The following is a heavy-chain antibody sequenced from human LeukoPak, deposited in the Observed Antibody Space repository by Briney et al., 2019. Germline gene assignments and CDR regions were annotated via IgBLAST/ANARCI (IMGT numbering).Heavy chain of an antibody. CDR2: ISWNSGSI. CDR3: AKDNRRHYTRGPNPDSLH. V-gene: IGHV3-9*01. CDR1: GFIFNNYA. J-gene: IGHJ4*02. Sequence: GGSLRLSCAGSGFIFNNYAMHWVRQPPGKGLEWVSGISWNSGSIDYADSVKGRFTISRDNAKNSLYLQMNSLRVEDTAFYYCAKDNRRHYTRGPNPDSLHWGQGALVTVSS. D-gene: IGHD2-2*02.